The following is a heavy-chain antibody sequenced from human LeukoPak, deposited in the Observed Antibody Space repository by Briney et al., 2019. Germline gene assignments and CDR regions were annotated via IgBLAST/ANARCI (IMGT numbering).Heavy chain of an antibody. J-gene: IGHJ4*02. D-gene: IGHD5-12*01. V-gene: IGHV4-30-2*01. CDR1: GGSISSGGYS. Sequence: SQTLSLTCAVSGGSISSGGYSWSWIRQPPGTGLEWIGYIYHSGSNYYNPSLKSRVTISVDRSKNQFSLKLSSVTAADTAVYYCARAHIVATIYLDYWGQGTLVTVSS. CDR3: ARAHIVATIYLDY. CDR2: IYHSGSN.